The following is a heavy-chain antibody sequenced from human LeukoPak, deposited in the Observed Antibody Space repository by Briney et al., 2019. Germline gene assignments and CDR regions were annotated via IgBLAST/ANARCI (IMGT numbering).Heavy chain of an antibody. V-gene: IGHV3-15*01. CDR1: GFTFSSYG. J-gene: IGHJ4*02. Sequence: GGSLRLSCAASGFTFSSYGMHWVRQAPGKGLEWVGRIKSKTDGGTTDYAAPVKGRFAISRDDSKKTLLLQMNSLKTEDTAVYYCTTEATITLFGVVSYFDYWGQGALVTVSS. CDR3: TTEATITLFGVVSYFDY. CDR2: IKSKTDGGTT. D-gene: IGHD3-3*01.